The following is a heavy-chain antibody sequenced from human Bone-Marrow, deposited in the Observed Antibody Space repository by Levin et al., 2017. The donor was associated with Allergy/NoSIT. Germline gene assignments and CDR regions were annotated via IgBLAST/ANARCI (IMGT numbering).Heavy chain of an antibody. CDR3: AKDLISAAGTPFYFDH. Sequence: ETLSLTCAASGFTFSSYVMSWVRRAPGKGLEFVSGISGSGDSTFYGDSVKGRFTISRDNSKNTVFLQMNSLRAEDTAVYYCAKDLISAAGTPFYFDHWGQGTLVTVSS. CDR2: ISGSGDST. CDR1: GFTFSSYV. V-gene: IGHV3-23*01. J-gene: IGHJ4*02. D-gene: IGHD6-13*01.